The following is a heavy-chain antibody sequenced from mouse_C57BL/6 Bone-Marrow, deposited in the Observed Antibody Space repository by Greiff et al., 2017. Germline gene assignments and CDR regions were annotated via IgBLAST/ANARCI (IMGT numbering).Heavy chain of an antibody. CDR2: IHPNSGST. V-gene: IGHV1-64*01. J-gene: IGHJ2*01. CDR1: GYTFTSYW. Sequence: QVQLKQPGAELVKPGASVKLSCKASGYTFTSYWMHWVKQRPGQGLEWIGMIHPNSGSTNYNEKFKSKATLTVDKSSSTAYMQLSSLTSEDSAVYYCITTVVPSYFDYWGQGTTLTVSS. CDR3: ITTVVPSYFDY. D-gene: IGHD1-1*01.